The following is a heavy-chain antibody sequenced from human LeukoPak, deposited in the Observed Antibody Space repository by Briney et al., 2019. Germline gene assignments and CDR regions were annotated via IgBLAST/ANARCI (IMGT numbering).Heavy chain of an antibody. V-gene: IGHV1-69*13. J-gene: IGHJ3*02. D-gene: IGHD2-15*01. CDR2: IIPVFGTA. CDR1: GGTFSSYA. Sequence: SVKGSCKASGGTFSSYAISWVRQAPGQGLEWMGGIIPVFGTANYAQKFQGRVTITADESTSTAYMELSSLRSEDTAVYYCARDRVVGLGIDNAFDIWGHGTMVTVSS. CDR3: ARDRVVGLGIDNAFDI.